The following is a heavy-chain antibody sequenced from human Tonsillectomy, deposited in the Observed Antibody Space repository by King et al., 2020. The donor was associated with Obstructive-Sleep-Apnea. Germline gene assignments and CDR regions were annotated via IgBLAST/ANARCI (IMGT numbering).Heavy chain of an antibody. D-gene: IGHD2-2*01. CDR3: GGGSSTSCPAY. J-gene: IGHJ4*02. CDR1: GGSFSGYY. CDR2: INHSGST. Sequence: VQLQQWGAGLLKPSETLSLTCAVYGGSFSGYYWSWIRQPPGKGLEWIGEINHSGSTNYNPSLKSRVTISVDTSKNQFSLKLSSVTAADTAVYYCGGGSSTSCPAYWGQGTLVTVSS. V-gene: IGHV4-34*01.